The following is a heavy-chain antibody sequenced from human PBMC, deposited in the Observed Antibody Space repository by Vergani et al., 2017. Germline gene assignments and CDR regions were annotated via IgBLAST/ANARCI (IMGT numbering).Heavy chain of an antibody. D-gene: IGHD4-23*01. J-gene: IGHJ4*02. CDR3: ARDYGGNGVLIDY. Sequence: QVQLQESGPGLVKPSETLSLTCTVSGGSISSYYWSWTRQPPGKGLEWIGYIYYSGSTNYNPSLKSRVTISVDTSKNQFSLKLSSVTAADTAVYYCARDYGGNGVLIDYWGQGTLVTVSS. CDR2: IYYSGST. CDR1: GGSISSYY. V-gene: IGHV4-59*01.